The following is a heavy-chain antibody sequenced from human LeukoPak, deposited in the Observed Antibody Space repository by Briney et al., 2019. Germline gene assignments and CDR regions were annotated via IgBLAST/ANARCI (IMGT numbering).Heavy chain of an antibody. CDR1: GFTFGDYA. D-gene: IGHD6-13*01. Sequence: PGGSLRLSCTASGFTFGDYAMSWVRQAPGKGLEWVSSLSGSGGSTYHADSVKGRFTISRDNSKNTLYLQMNSLRAEDTAVYYCAKVDSGIVATGSPYFDYWGQGTLVTVSS. J-gene: IGHJ4*02. V-gene: IGHV3-23*01. CDR2: LSGSGGST. CDR3: AKVDSGIVATGSPYFDY.